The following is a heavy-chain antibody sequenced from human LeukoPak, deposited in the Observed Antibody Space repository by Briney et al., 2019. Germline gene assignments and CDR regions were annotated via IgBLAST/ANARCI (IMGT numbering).Heavy chain of an antibody. J-gene: IGHJ5*02. D-gene: IGHD2-2*01. CDR3: ARYCSSTSCYPFP. V-gene: IGHV1-8*01. Sequence: ASVKVSCKASGYTFTSYDINWVRQATGQGLEWMGWMNPNSGNTGYAQKFQGRVTITRNTSISTAYMELSSLRSEDTAVYYCARYCSSTSCYPFPWGQGTLVTVSS. CDR1: GYTFTSYD. CDR2: MNPNSGNT.